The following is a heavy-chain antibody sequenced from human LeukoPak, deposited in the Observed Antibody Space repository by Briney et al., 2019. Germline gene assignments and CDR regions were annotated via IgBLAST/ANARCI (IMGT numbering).Heavy chain of an antibody. CDR1: GGSFSGYY. J-gene: IGHJ6*02. CDR3: ARDNGRLVLTYYYYYGMDV. D-gene: IGHD6-19*01. V-gene: IGHV4-34*01. CDR2: INHSGST. Sequence: KPSETLSLTCAVYGGSFSGYYWSWIRQPPGKGLEWIGEINHSGSTNYNPSLKSRVTISVDTSKNQFSLKLSSVTAADTAVYYCARDNGRLVLTYYYYYGMDVWGQGTTVTVSS.